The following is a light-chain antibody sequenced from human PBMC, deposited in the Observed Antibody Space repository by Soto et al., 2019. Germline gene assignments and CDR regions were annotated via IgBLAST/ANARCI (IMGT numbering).Light chain of an antibody. CDR3: QHRSH. J-gene: IGKJ4*01. CDR2: TAS. V-gene: IGKV3-11*01. CDR1: QSVSSY. Sequence: IVLTQSPATLSLFPGERATLSCRASQSVSSYLAWYQQKPGQAPRLLMYTASNRATGIPARFTGSGSGTAFTLTISSLEPEDFAVYYCQHRSHFGGGTKVEIK.